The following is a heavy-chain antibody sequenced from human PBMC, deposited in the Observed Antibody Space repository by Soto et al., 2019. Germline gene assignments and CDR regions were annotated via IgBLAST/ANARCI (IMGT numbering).Heavy chain of an antibody. D-gene: IGHD3-9*01. Sequence: PSETLSLTCAVSGGSISSSNWWSWVRQPPGKGLEWIGEIYHSGSTNHNPSLKSRVTISVDKSKNQFSLKLSSVTAADTAVYYCARRYFDWSYNWFDPWGQGTLVTVSS. CDR1: GGSISSSNW. CDR3: ARRYFDWSYNWFDP. J-gene: IGHJ5*02. V-gene: IGHV4-4*02. CDR2: IYHSGST.